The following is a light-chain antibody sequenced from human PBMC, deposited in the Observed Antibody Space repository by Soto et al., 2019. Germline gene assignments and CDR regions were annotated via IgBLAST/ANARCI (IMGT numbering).Light chain of an antibody. CDR3: QQYDSSPLT. CDR2: GAS. V-gene: IGKV3-20*01. Sequence: DIVLTQSPGTLSFSPGERATLSCRASQSVSSSYLAWYQQKPGQAPRLLIYGASNRATGIPDRFSGSGSGTDFTLTISRLEPEDFAVYYCQQYDSSPLTFGGGTKVEIK. J-gene: IGKJ4*01. CDR1: QSVSSSY.